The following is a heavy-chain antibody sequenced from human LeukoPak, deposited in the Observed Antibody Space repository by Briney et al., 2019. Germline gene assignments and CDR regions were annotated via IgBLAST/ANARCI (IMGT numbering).Heavy chain of an antibody. J-gene: IGHJ5*02. CDR3: ARPLRVTMIRGAAFRASSDFDP. Sequence: ASVKVSCKASGYTFTGYYIHWVRQAPGQGLEWVGWINPNTGGTKYAQRFQDRVTMTRDTSISTAYMEVSRLRYDDTAVYYCARPLRVTMIRGAAFRASSDFDPWGQGILVTVSS. D-gene: IGHD3-10*01. V-gene: IGHV1-2*02. CDR1: GYTFTGYY. CDR2: INPNTGGT.